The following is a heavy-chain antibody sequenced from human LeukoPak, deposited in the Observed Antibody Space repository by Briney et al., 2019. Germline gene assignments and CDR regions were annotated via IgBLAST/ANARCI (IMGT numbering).Heavy chain of an antibody. Sequence: GGSLRLSWAASGFTFSTYWLHWVRLAPGEGMVWVSRINIDVSSTAYADSVKGRFTISRDNDKNTLYLQMRMRRAEDTAVYYCARDKAVIPKSNIDYWGQGTLVTVSS. J-gene: IGHJ4*02. V-gene: IGHV3-74*01. CDR2: INIDVSST. CDR3: ARDKAVIPKSNIDY. D-gene: IGHD2-21*01. CDR1: GFTFSTYW.